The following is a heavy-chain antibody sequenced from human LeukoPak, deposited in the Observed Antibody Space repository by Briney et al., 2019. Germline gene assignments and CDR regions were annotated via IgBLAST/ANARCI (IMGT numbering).Heavy chain of an antibody. J-gene: IGHJ5*02. CDR3: ARPYYYDSRIDP. Sequence: PSETLSLTRTVSGGSISSGDYYWSWIRQPPGKGLEWIGYTYYSGSTYYNPSLKNRVSISVDTSKNQFSLNLSSVTAADTAVYYCARPYYYDSRIDPWGQGTLVTVSS. CDR1: GGSISSGDYY. V-gene: IGHV4-30-4*01. CDR2: TYYSGST. D-gene: IGHD3-22*01.